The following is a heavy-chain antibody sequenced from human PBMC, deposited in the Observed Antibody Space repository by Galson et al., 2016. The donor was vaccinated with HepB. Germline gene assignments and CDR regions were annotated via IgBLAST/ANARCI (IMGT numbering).Heavy chain of an antibody. CDR3: AKSLIVGPTMNWYFDL. CDR1: GFTFSSHS. J-gene: IGHJ2*01. Sequence: SLRLSCAASGFTFSSHSMTWVRQAPGKGLEWVSVISGSGGSTYYADSVKGRFTISRDNSKNTVYLQMNSLRSEDTAVYYCAKSLIVGPTMNWYFDLWGRGTLVTVSS. D-gene: IGHD1-26*01. V-gene: IGHV3-23*01. CDR2: ISGSGGST.